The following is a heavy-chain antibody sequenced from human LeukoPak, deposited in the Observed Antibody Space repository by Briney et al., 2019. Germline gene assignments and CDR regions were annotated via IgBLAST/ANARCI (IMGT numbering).Heavy chain of an antibody. Sequence: GGSLRLSCAASGFTFSSYWMNWVRQAPGKRLEWVANIKQDGSEKYYVDSVKGRFSISRDNAKNSLYLQMDSLRAEDTAVYYCARDLNWGIFDYWGQGILVTVSS. V-gene: IGHV3-7*01. J-gene: IGHJ4*02. CDR3: ARDLNWGIFDY. D-gene: IGHD7-27*01. CDR2: IKQDGSEK. CDR1: GFTFSSYW.